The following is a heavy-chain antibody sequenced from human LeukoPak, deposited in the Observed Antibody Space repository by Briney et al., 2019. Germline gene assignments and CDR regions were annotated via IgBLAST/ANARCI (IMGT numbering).Heavy chain of an antibody. Sequence: QSGGSLRLSCAASGLTVSNYYMNWVRQAPGKGPMWVSRICPDGTVTNYADSVKARFIISRDNARNTVYLQMNSLRVEDTAVYYCVRDFRSADYWGQGTLVTVSS. CDR1: GLTVSNYY. CDR2: ICPDGTVT. V-gene: IGHV3-74*01. CDR3: VRDFRSADY. J-gene: IGHJ4*02.